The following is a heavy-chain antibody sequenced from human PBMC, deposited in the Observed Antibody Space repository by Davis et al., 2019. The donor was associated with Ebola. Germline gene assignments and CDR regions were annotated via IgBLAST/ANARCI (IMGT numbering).Heavy chain of an antibody. Sequence: PGGSLRLSCAASGFTFSNYWMHWIRQAPGKGLVWVSRINSDETVTRYADSVKGRFTISRDNAKNTLYLQMNSLRAEDTAVYYCTKDFDYENGYWGQGTLVTVSS. D-gene: IGHD3-9*01. CDR3: TKDFDYENGY. J-gene: IGHJ4*02. CDR2: INSDETVT. CDR1: GFTFSNYW. V-gene: IGHV3-74*01.